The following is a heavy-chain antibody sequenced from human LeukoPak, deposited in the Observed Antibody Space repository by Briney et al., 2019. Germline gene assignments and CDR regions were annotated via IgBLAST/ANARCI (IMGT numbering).Heavy chain of an antibody. V-gene: IGHV4-61*02. D-gene: IGHD3-22*01. Sequence: SETLSLTCTVSGGSISSGSYYWSWIRQPAGKGLEWIGRIYTSGSTNYNPSLKSRVTISVDTSKNQFSLKLSSVTAADTAVYYCARDPWYYDSSGYYLSYFDLWGRGTLVTVSS. CDR1: GGSISSGSYY. CDR3: ARDPWYYDSSGYYLSYFDL. J-gene: IGHJ2*01. CDR2: IYTSGST.